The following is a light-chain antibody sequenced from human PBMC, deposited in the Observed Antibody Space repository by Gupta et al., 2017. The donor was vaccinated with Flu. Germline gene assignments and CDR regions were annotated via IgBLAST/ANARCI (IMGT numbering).Light chain of an antibody. J-gene: IGKJ4*01. Sequence: DTLSVSPGERATLSCRASQSVSTNFAWYQQKPDQAPRLLIYGASSRATGIPARFSGSGSGTEFTLTISSLQSEDFAVYYCQQHNNWPPLTFGGGTKVEIK. CDR3: QQHNNWPPLT. V-gene: IGKV3-15*01. CDR1: QSVSTN. CDR2: GAS.